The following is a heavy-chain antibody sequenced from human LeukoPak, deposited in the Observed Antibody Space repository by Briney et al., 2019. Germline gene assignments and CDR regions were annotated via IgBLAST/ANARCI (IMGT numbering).Heavy chain of an antibody. Sequence: SETLSLTCTVSGGSISSVSYYWNWIRQSPEKGLEWIGYIYDSGSTNYNPSLKSRVTMSVDTSKNQFSLKLSSVTAADTAVYYCASRRWGSAYDAFDIWGQGTRVTVSS. CDR1: GGSISSVSYY. CDR2: IYDSGST. V-gene: IGHV4-61*01. J-gene: IGHJ3*02. D-gene: IGHD2-21*01. CDR3: ASRRWGSAYDAFDI.